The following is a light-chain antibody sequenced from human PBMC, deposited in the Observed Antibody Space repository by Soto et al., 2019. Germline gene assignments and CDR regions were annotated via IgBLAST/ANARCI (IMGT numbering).Light chain of an antibody. CDR3: MQALQTPQYT. J-gene: IGKJ2*01. Sequence: DLVMTQSPLSLPVTPGEPASISCRSSQSLLHSNGYNYLDWYLQKPGQSPQLLIYLGSNRASGVPDRFSGSGSGTDFTLKISRVEAEDVGVYYCMQALQTPQYTFGQGTKLEI. CDR1: QSLLHSNGYNY. V-gene: IGKV2-28*01. CDR2: LGS.